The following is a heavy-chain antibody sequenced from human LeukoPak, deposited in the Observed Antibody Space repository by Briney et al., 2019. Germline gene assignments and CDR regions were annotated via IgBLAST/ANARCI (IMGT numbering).Heavy chain of an antibody. V-gene: IGHV4-59*08. J-gene: IGHJ4*02. Sequence: PSETLSLTCTVSGGSISSYYWSWIRQPPGKGLEWIGYIYYSGSTNYNPSLKSRVTISVDTSKNQFPLKLSSVTAADTAVYYCARHGGRGIAAAGAVDYWGQGTLVTVSS. CDR3: ARHGGRGIAAAGAVDY. CDR1: GGSISSYY. D-gene: IGHD6-13*01. CDR2: IYYSGST.